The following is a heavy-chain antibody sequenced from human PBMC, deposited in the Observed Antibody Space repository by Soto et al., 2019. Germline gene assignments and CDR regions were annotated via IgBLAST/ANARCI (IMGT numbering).Heavy chain of an antibody. CDR1: SGCCCRYY. V-gene: IGHV4-34*01. CDR3: ARGITMVRGVIGYGMDV. D-gene: IGHD3-10*01. Sequence: SETLSLTCAVESGCCCRYYRSWIRQPPGKGPEWIGEINHSGSTNYNPSLKSRVTISVDTSKNQFSLKLSSVTAADTAVYYCARGITMVRGVIGYGMDVWGQGTTVTVSS. CDR2: INHSGST. J-gene: IGHJ6*02.